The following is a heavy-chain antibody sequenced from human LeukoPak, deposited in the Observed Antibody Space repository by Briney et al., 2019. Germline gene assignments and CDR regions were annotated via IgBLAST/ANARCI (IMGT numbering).Heavy chain of an antibody. V-gene: IGHV3-21*01. CDR3: AREMATNPPSDY. CDR2: ISSSSSYI. Sequence: GGSLRLSCAASGFTFSSYSMNWVRQAPGKGLEWVSSISSSSSYIYYADSVKGRFTISRDNAKNSLYLQMNSLRAEDTAVYYCAREMATNPPSDYWGQGTLVTVSS. D-gene: IGHD5-24*01. CDR1: GFTFSSYS. J-gene: IGHJ4*02.